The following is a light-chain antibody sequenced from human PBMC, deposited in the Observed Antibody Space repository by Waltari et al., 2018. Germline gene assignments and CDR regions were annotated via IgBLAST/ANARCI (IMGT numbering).Light chain of an antibody. CDR3: QTGGHGTWV. V-gene: IGLV4-69*01. Sequence: QLVLTQSPSASASLGASVKLTCTLSSGHSTNVIAWLQKRPEKGPRFVMKVNSDGSHSKGDEIPDRFSGSSSGAKRYLTISSLQSEDEADYYCQTGGHGTWVFGGGTKLTVL. CDR2: VNSDGSH. CDR1: SGHSTNV. J-gene: IGLJ3*02.